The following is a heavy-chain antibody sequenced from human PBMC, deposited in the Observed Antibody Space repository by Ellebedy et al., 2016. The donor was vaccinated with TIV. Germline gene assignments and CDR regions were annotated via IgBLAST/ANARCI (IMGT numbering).Heavy chain of an antibody. CDR2: ITGSSSPI. D-gene: IGHD3-16*01. V-gene: IGHV3-48*02. CDR1: GFTFTNYG. CDR3: ARVRGTYAYGMDV. Sequence: GESLKISCAASGFTFTNYGMNWVRQAPGKGLEWLSFITGSSSPIYYADSVKGRFTISRDNAKNSLYLQMNSLRDEDTAVYYCARVRGTYAYGMDVWGQGTTVTVSS. J-gene: IGHJ6*02.